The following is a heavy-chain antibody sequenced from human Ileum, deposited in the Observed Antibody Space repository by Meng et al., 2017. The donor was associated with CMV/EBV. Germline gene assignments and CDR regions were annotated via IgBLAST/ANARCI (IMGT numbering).Heavy chain of an antibody. J-gene: IGHJ4*02. V-gene: IGHV4-4*07. CDR3: ARGESRGYYYFDY. CDR1: GDSISNYY. D-gene: IGHD3-22*01. Sequence: QVRLQESGPGLVRPSETLSLTRTVSGDSISNYYWSWIRQPAGKKLEWIGRISSSGNTNYTPSLKSRVIMSLDTSNNQFFLKLTSVTAADTALYYCARGESRGYYYFDYWGQGILVTVSS. CDR2: ISSSGNT.